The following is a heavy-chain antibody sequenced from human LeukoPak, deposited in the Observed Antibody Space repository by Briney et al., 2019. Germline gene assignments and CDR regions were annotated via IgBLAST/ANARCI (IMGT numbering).Heavy chain of an antibody. CDR1: GFTFSSYG. D-gene: IGHD6-19*01. CDR2: ILYDGTNK. CDR3: AERVAGTYHFDY. J-gene: IGHJ4*02. Sequence: GGSLRLSCAASGFTFSSYGMHWVRQAPGKGLEWVAFILYDGTNKYYADSVKGRFTISRDNSKNTLYLQMNSLRAEDTAVYYCAERVAGTYHFDYWGQGTLVTVSS. V-gene: IGHV3-30*02.